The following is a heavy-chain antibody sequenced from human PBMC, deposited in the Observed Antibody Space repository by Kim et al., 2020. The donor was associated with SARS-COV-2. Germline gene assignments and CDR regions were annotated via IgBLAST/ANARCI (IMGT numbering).Heavy chain of an antibody. V-gene: IGHV3-23*01. Sequence: GGSLRLSCAASGFTFSNYDMTWVRQAPGKGLEWVSDISGIGANTYYADSVKGRFTISRDNSKNTLYLQLNSLRAEDTAVYYCAIVDSKLRFWDFEYWDEG. J-gene: IGHJ4*02. D-gene: IGHD5-18*01. CDR1: GFTFSNYD. CDR2: ISGIGANT. CDR3: AIVDSKLRFWDFEY.